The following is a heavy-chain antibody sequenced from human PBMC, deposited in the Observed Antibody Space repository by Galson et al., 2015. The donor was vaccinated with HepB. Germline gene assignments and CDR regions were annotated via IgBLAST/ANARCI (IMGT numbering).Heavy chain of an antibody. CDR2: IYGGGTT. J-gene: IGHJ2*01. D-gene: IGHD7-27*01. V-gene: IGHV3-66*01. CDR1: GFSVSTNY. CDR3: ARDRTGDWSFDL. Sequence: SLRLSCAASGFSVSTNYMSWVRQAPGKGLEWVSVIYGGGTTYYADSVKGRFTISRDNSKNTLYLQMNSLRADDTAVYYCARDRTGDWSFDLWGRGTLVTVSS.